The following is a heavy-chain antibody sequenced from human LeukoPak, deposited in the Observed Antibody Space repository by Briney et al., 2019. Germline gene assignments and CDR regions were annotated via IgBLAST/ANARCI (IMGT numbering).Heavy chain of an antibody. D-gene: IGHD6-13*01. Sequence: GGSLRLSCAASGFTVSSNYMSWVRQAPGKGLEWVSVIHSGGSTYYADSVKGRFTISRDNPKNTLYFQMNSLRAEDTAVYYCARSLGTGYSNWGQGTTVTVSS. CDR1: GFTVSSNY. V-gene: IGHV3-53*01. CDR3: ARSLGTGYSN. CDR2: IHSGGST. J-gene: IGHJ3*01.